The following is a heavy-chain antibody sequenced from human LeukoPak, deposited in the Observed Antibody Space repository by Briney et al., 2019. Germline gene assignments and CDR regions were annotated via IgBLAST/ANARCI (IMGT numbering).Heavy chain of an antibody. J-gene: IGHJ4*02. CDR1: GGSISSYY. V-gene: IGHV4-59*01. CDR2: IYYSGST. D-gene: IGHD1-14*01. Sequence: PSETLSLTCTVSGGSISSYYWSWLRQPPGKGLEWIGYIYYSGSTNYNPSLKSRVTISVDTSRNQFSLKLSSVTAADTAVYYCARESGGMLYWGQGTLVTVSS. CDR3: ARESGGMLY.